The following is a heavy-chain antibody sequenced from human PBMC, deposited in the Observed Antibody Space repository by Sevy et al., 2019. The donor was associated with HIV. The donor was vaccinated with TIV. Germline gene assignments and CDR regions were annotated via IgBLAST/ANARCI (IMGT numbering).Heavy chain of an antibody. CDR2: IYISSGAT. J-gene: IGHJ2*01. CDR1: GFTFSAYY. D-gene: IGHD3-9*01. Sequence: ASVKVSCKASGFTFSAYYLHWVRQAPGQGLEWMGRIYISSGATVYAHKFEGRVTLTRDTSISTAYMDLTTLTSDDTAIYYCARDLDSGGGWYFDLWGRGTLVTVSS. V-gene: IGHV1-2*06. CDR3: ARDLDSGGGWYFDL.